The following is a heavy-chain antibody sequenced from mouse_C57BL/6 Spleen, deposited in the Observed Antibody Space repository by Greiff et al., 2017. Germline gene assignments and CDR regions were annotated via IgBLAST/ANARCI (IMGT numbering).Heavy chain of an antibody. CDR3: ARWGTGTDGDYAMDY. J-gene: IGHJ4*01. V-gene: IGHV1-81*01. CDR1: GYTFTSYG. D-gene: IGHD4-1*01. CDR2: IYPRSGNT. Sequence: VKLQQSGAELARPGASVKLSCKASGYTFTSYGISWVKQRPGQGLEWIGEIYPRSGNTYYNEKFKGKATLTADKSSSTAYMELRSLTSEDSAVYFCARWGTGTDGDYAMDYWGQGTSVTVSS.